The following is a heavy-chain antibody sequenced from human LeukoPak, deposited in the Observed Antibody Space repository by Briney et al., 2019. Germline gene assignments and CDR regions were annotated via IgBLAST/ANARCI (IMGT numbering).Heavy chain of an antibody. D-gene: IGHD4/OR15-4a*01. J-gene: IGHJ4*02. Sequence: GASVTVSFKASVYTFTNYFIHWVGQAAGQGREYMGCINPNSGGTGYAQKFHGRVTMTRDTSISTAYLEMSGLTSDDTAVYYCARTSLGAPFDYWGQGTLVTVSS. CDR1: VYTFTNYF. CDR2: INPNSGGT. V-gene: IGHV1-2*02. CDR3: ARTSLGAPFDY.